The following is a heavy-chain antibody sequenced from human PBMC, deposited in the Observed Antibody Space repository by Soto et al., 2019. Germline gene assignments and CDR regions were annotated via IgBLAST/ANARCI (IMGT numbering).Heavy chain of an antibody. J-gene: IGHJ4*02. D-gene: IGHD3-10*01. CDR3: AGESVGFGECHPDDY. V-gene: IGHV1-69*12. Sequence: QVQLVQSGAEVKKPGSSVKVSCKASGGTFSSYAISWVRQAPGQGLEWMGGIIPIFGTANYAQKFQGRVTITADASTSTAYMELSSMRYEDTAVYYCAGESVGFGECHPDDYWGQGTLVTVSS. CDR2: IIPIFGTA. CDR1: GGTFSSYA.